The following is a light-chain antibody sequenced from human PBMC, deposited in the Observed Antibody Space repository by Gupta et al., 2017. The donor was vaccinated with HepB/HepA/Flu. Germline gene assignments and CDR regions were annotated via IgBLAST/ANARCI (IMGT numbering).Light chain of an antibody. V-gene: IGKV4-1*01. CDR3: QLYDNTLPPT. J-gene: IGKJ4*01. CDR2: WAS. CDR1: QSVLYSSNNKNY. Sequence: DIVMTQSPDSLAVSLGERATINCKSSQSVLYSSNNKNYLAWYQQKPGQPPKLLIYWASTRESGVPDRFSGSGYGTDFTLTISSRQAEDVAVYYCQLYDNTLPPTFGGGTKVEIK.